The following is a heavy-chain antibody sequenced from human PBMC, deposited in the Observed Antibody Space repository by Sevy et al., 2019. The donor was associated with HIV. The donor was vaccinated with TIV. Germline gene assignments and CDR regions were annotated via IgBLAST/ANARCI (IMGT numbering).Heavy chain of an antibody. CDR3: LGGGVDPDEGREI. CDR1: GGSITSGLYA. J-gene: IGHJ3*02. CDR2: ISTSGST. D-gene: IGHD3-16*01. V-gene: IGHV4-61*02. Sequence: SETLSLTCTVSGGSITSGLYAWSWIRQPAGKGLEWIGRISTSGSTMYKTSLRSRVTISLDKSNNQFSLKLKAVTAADTGVDFGLGGGVDPDEGREIRGRGKKVTGSS.